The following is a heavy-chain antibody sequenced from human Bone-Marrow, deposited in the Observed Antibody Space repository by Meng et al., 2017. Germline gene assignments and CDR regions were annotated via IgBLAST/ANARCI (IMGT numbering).Heavy chain of an antibody. J-gene: IGHJ6*02. V-gene: IGHV3-21*01. Sequence: GESLKISCAASGFTFSSYSMNWVRQAPGKGLEWVSSISSSSSYIYYADSVKGRFTISRDNAKNSLYLQMNSLRAEDTAVYYCTSNRAMDVWGQGTTVTVSS. CDR3: TSNRAMDV. CDR1: GFTFSSYS. D-gene: IGHD1-14*01. CDR2: ISSSSSYI.